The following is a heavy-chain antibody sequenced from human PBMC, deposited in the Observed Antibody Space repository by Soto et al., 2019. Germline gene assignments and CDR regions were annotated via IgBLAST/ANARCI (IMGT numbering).Heavy chain of an antibody. J-gene: IGHJ5*02. CDR1: GFTVSSNY. CDR2: IYSGGTT. CDR3: ARNGDSSDYRGWFDP. Sequence: GGSLRLSCTASGFTVSSNYMSWVRQAPGKGLEWVSVIYSGGTTYYADSVKGRFTISRDNSKNTLYLQMNSLRAEDTAVYYCARNGDSSDYRGWFDPWGQGTLVTVSS. D-gene: IGHD3-22*01. V-gene: IGHV3-66*01.